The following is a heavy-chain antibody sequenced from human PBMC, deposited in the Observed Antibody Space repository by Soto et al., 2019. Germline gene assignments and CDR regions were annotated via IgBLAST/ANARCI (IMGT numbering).Heavy chain of an antibody. V-gene: IGHV3-30-3*01. CDR2: ISYDGSNK. CDR3: ARGEAFMNYDFWSGYSIPRPGMDV. J-gene: IGHJ6*02. CDR1: GFTFSSYA. D-gene: IGHD3-3*01. Sequence: QVQLVESGGGVVQPGRSLRLSCAASGFTFSSYAMHWVRQAPGKGLEWVAVISYDGSNKYYADSVKGRFTISRDNSKNTLYVQLNSLRAEDTAVYYCARGEAFMNYDFWSGYSIPRPGMDVWGQGTTVTVSS.